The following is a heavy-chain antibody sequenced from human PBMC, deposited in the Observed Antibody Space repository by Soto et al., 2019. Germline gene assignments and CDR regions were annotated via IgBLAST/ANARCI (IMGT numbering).Heavy chain of an antibody. CDR1: GGSFSGYY. Sequence: SVTLSLTCAVDGGSFSGYYWSGIRQQPGKGLEWIGEINHSGSTNYNPSLKSRVTISVDTSKNQFSLKLSSVAAADTAVYYCARQWLVLYYYYGMDVWGQGTTVT. CDR3: ARQWLVLYYYYGMDV. J-gene: IGHJ6*02. D-gene: IGHD6-19*01. V-gene: IGHV4-34*01. CDR2: INHSGST.